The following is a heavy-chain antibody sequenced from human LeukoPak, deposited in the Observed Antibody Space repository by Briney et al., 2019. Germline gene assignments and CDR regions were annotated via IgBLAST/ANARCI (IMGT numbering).Heavy chain of an antibody. V-gene: IGHV4-4*07. CDR2: IFTSGST. Sequence: SETLSLTCAVYGGSFSGYYWSWIRQPAGKGLEWIGRIFTSGSTKYNPSLKSRVTISVDTSKNQFSLKLSSVTAADTAVYYCAREVQHGSFDIWGQGTMVTVSS. CDR3: AREVQHGSFDI. J-gene: IGHJ3*02. CDR1: GGSFSGYY.